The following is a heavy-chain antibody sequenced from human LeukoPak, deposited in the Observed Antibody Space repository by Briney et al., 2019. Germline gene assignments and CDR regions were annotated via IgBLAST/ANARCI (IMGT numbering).Heavy chain of an antibody. V-gene: IGHV4-59*01. CDR3: ARARYYYDSSGYPYWYFDL. CDR1: GGSISSYY. CDR2: IYYSGST. Sequence: SETLSLTCTVSGGSISSYYWSWIRQPPGKGLEWIGYIYYSGSTNYNPSLKSRVIISVDTSKNQFSLKLSSVTAADTAVYYCARARYYYDSSGYPYWYFDLWGRGTLVTVSS. J-gene: IGHJ2*01. D-gene: IGHD3-22*01.